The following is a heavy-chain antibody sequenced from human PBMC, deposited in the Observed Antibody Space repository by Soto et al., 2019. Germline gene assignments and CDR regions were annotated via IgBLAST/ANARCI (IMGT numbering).Heavy chain of an antibody. D-gene: IGHD2-8*01. CDR2: IRSMANAYAT. CDR1: GFTFSASA. CDR3: AKDLIVLMVYATVVDY. J-gene: IGHJ4*02. V-gene: IGHV3-73*02. Sequence: EVQLVESGGGLVQPGGSLKLSCAVSGFTFSASAMHWVRQASGKGLEWVGRIRSMANAYATEYAASVQGRFTISRDDSKNTLYLQMNSLRAEDTAVYYCAKDLIVLMVYATVVDYWGRGTLVTVSS.